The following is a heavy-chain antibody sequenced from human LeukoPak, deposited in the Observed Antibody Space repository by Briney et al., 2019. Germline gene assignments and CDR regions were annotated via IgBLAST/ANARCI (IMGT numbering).Heavy chain of an antibody. CDR1: GFTVSSYW. V-gene: IGHV3-74*03. CDR3: AKVYGGYSYYFDY. CDR2: INSDGGNT. J-gene: IGHJ4*02. D-gene: IGHD5-12*01. Sequence: AGGSLRLSCAASGFTVSSYWMDWGRQAPGKGLVWVSRINSDGGNTMYADSVKGRFTISRDNSKNTLYLQMNSLRAEDTAVYYCAKVYGGYSYYFDYWGQGTLVTVSS.